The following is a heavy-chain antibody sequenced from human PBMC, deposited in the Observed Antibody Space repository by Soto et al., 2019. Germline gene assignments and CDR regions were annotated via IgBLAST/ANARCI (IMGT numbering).Heavy chain of an antibody. CDR1: GYTFTIYG. V-gene: IGHV1-18*01. J-gene: IGHJ6*01. Sequence: ASGKVSGKASGYTFTIYGISWVRQAPGQGLEWMGWISAYNGNTNYAQKLQGRVTMTTDTSTSTAYMELRSLRSDDTAVYYCARLEAMVRGVTSYYYGMDVWGQGTTVTVSS. CDR3: ARLEAMVRGVTSYYYGMDV. CDR2: ISAYNGNT. D-gene: IGHD3-10*01.